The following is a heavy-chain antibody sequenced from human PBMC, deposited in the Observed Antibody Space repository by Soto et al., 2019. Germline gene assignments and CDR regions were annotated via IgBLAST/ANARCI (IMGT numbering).Heavy chain of an antibody. J-gene: IGHJ6*02. CDR1: GGIFSSYT. CDR2: IIPILGIA. D-gene: IGHD2-2*01. Sequence: QVQLVQSGAEVKKPGSSVKVSCKASGGIFSSYTISWVRQAPGQGLEWMGRIIPILGIANYAQKFQGRVTITADKSTSTAYMELSSLRSEDTAVYYCARSSVVPAAISWNGMDVWGQGTTVTVSS. CDR3: ARSSVVPAAISWNGMDV. V-gene: IGHV1-69*02.